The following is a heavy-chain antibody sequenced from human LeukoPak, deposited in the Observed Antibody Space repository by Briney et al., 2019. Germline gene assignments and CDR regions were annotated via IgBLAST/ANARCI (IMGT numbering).Heavy chain of an antibody. D-gene: IGHD3-22*01. CDR1: GFSFSSYV. V-gene: IGHV3-33*01. CDR2: IWYDGRRI. CDR3: ARQSRSYYYDSSGWDAFDI. Sequence: GGSLRLSCVASGFSFSSYVINWVRQAPGKGLEWVAVIWYDGRRIHYADSVKGRFTISRDNSKNTLYLQMNSLRAEDTAVYYCARQSRSYYYDSSGWDAFDIWGQGTMVTVSS. J-gene: IGHJ3*02.